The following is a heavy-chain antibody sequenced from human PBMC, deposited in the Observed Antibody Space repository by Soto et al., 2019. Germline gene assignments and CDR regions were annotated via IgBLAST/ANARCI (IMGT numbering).Heavy chain of an antibody. D-gene: IGHD4-17*01. V-gene: IGHV3-9*01. CDR2: ISWNSGSI. CDR3: AKDLESYGDYGDAFDI. Sequence: EVQLVESGGGLVQPGRSLRLSCAASGFTFDDYAMHWVRQAPGKGLEWVSGISWNSGSIGYADSVKGRFSISRDNAKNSLYLQMSSLRAEDTALYYCAKDLESYGDYGDAFDIWGQGTMVTVSS. CDR1: GFTFDDYA. J-gene: IGHJ3*02.